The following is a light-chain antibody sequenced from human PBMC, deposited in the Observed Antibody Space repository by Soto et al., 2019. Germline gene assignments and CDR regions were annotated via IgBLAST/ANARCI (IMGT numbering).Light chain of an antibody. CDR1: QSVSSSY. V-gene: IGKV3-20*01. J-gene: IGKJ3*01. Sequence: EIVLTQSPGTLSLSPGERATLSCRASQSVSSSYLAWYQQKPGQAPRLLIYGASSRATGIPDRFSGSGSGTDFTLTIIRLEPEDVAVYYCQQHGSSLFTFGPGTKVDIK. CDR3: QQHGSSLFT. CDR2: GAS.